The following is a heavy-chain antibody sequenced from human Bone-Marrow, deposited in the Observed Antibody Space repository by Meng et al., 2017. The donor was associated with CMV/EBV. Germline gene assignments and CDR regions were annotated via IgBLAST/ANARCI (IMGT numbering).Heavy chain of an antibody. CDR2: IYHSGST. V-gene: IGHV4-4*02. CDR3: ARGGMGTDAFDI. Sequence: GSLRLSCAVSGGSISSSNWWSWVRQPPGKGLEWIGEIYHSGSTNYNASLKSRVTISVDKSKNQFSLKLSSVTAADTAVYYCARGGMGTDAFDIWGQGKMVTVAS. J-gene: IGHJ3*02. D-gene: IGHD7-27*01. CDR1: GGSISSSNW.